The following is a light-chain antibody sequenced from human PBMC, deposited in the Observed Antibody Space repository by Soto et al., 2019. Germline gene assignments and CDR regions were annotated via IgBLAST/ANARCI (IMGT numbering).Light chain of an antibody. CDR3: QKYGSSPYT. CDR1: QSVSGSY. J-gene: IGKJ2*01. Sequence: EIVLTQSPGTLSLSPGERATLSCRASQSVSGSYLAWYQQKPGQAPRLLIYDASSRATGIPDRFSGSGSGTDLTVTISTLEPEDFAVYYCQKYGSSPYTFGQGTKLEIK. V-gene: IGKV3-20*01. CDR2: DAS.